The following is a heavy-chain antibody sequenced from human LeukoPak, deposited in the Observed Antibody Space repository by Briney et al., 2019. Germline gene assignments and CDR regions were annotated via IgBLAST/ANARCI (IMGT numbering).Heavy chain of an antibody. D-gene: IGHD3-22*01. CDR1: GFTFDDYG. J-gene: IGHJ4*02. V-gene: IGHV3-20*04. CDR2: INWNGGST. CDR3: ARAGPYYYDSSGYDRYFDN. Sequence: GGSLRLSCAASGFTFDDYGMSWARQAPGKGLEWVSGINWNGGSTGYADSVKGRFTISRDNAKNSLYLQMSSLRAEDTALYYCARAGPYYYDSSGYDRYFDNWGQGTLVTVSS.